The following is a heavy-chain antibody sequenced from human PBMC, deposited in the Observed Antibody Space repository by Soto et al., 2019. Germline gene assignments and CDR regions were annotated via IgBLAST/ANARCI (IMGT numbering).Heavy chain of an antibody. CDR3: ARGEGGYCSGGSCYPPGYWFDP. CDR2: IYHSGST. V-gene: IGHV4-30-2*01. Sequence: SETLSLTCAVSGGSISSGGYSWSWIRQPPWKGLEWIGYIYHSGSTYYNPSLKSRVTISVDRSKNQFSLKLSSVTAADTAVYYCARGEGGYCSGGSCYPPGYWFDPWGQGXLVTVPS. CDR1: GGSISSGGYS. D-gene: IGHD2-15*01. J-gene: IGHJ5*02.